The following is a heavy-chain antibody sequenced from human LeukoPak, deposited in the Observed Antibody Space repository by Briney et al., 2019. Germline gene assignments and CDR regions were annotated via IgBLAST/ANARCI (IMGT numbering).Heavy chain of an antibody. J-gene: IGHJ6*02. Sequence: PGGSLRLSCAASGFTFSDYYMSWIRQAPGKGLEWVSYISSSGSTIYYADSVKGRFTISRDNAKNSLYLQMNSLRAEDTAVYYCARDTSLVAAAGTYYYYYGMDVWGQGTTVTVSS. CDR1: GFTFSDYY. CDR3: ARDTSLVAAAGTYYYYYGMDV. V-gene: IGHV3-11*01. D-gene: IGHD6-13*01. CDR2: ISSSGSTI.